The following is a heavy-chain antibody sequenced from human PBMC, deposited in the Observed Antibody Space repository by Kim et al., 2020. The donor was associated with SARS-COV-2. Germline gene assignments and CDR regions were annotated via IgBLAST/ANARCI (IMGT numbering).Heavy chain of an antibody. CDR2: T. J-gene: IGHJ4*02. CDR3: AGRGTTIGPFDY. V-gene: IGHV5-51*01. Sequence: TRYSPPFQSQVTNSADKSISTAYLQWSSLKASDTAMYYCAGRGTTIGPFDYWGQGTLVTVSS. D-gene: IGHD5-12*01.